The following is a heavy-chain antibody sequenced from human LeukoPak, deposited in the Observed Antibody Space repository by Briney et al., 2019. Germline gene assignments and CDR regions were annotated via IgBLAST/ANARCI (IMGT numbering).Heavy chain of an antibody. Sequence: SETLSLTCTVSGGSISSYYWSWIRQPPGKGLEWIGYIYYSGSTNYNPPLKSRVTISVDTSKNQFSLKLSSVTAADTAVYYCARLPLRWLHERAAFDIWGQGTMVTVSS. V-gene: IGHV4-59*01. D-gene: IGHD5-24*01. J-gene: IGHJ3*02. CDR1: GGSISSYY. CDR2: IYYSGST. CDR3: ARLPLRWLHERAAFDI.